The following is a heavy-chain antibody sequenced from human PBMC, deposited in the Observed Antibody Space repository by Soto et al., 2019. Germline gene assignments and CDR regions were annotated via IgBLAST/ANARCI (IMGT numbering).Heavy chain of an antibody. V-gene: IGHV4-34*01. D-gene: IGHD3-22*01. CDR2: INHSGGT. Sequence: SETLSLTCAVYGGSFSGHYWTWIRQPPGKGLEWIGEINHSGGTNSNPPLKSRLTISVDTSKNQFSLKLSSVTAADTAVYYCARGISMTTVVQTDAPGKYFFGSWSQGTLVTVSS. CDR3: ARGISMTTVVQTDAPGKYFFGS. CDR1: GGSFSGHY. J-gene: IGHJ5*01.